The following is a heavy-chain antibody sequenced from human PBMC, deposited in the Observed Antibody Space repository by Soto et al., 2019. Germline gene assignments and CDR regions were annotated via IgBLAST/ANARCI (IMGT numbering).Heavy chain of an antibody. J-gene: IGHJ4*02. D-gene: IGHD2-21*02. CDR2: IYYSGST. Sequence: PSETLSLTCTVSGGSISSGGYYWSWIRQHPGKGLEWIGYIYYSGSTYYNPSLKSRVTISVDTSKNQFSLKLSSVTAADTAVYYCARIKDGDYDSGQEYLDYWGQGTLVTVSS. CDR3: ARIKDGDYDSGQEYLDY. V-gene: IGHV4-31*03. CDR1: GGSISSGGYY.